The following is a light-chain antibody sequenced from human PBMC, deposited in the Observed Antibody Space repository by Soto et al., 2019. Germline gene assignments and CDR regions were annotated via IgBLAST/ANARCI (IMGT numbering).Light chain of an antibody. J-gene: IGKJ1*01. V-gene: IGKV1-5*03. Sequence: DIQMTQSPSTLSASVGDRVTITCRASQSISSGLAWYQQKPGKAPKLLIYKASTLESGVPSRFSGGGSGTEFTLTITRLQHDDFATYYCQQYNSYWTFGQGTKVEIK. CDR2: KAS. CDR1: QSISSG. CDR3: QQYNSYWT.